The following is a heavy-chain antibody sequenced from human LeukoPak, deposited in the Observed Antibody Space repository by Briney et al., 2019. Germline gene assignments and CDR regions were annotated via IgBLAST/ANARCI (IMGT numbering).Heavy chain of an antibody. J-gene: IGHJ4*02. CDR3: ARDGYYYGTSGYPDY. D-gene: IGHD3-22*01. CDR2: ISAYNGNI. Sequence: ASVKVSCKASGYTFTSYGISWVRQAPGQGLEWMGWISAYNGNIRSAQKFQGRVTMTTDISTSTAYMELRGLRSDDTAVYYCARDGYYYGTSGYPDYWGQGALVTVSS. V-gene: IGHV1-18*01. CDR1: GYTFTSYG.